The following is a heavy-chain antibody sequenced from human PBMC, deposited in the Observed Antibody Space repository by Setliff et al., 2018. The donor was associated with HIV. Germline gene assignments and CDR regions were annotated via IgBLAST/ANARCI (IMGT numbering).Heavy chain of an antibody. CDR1: GYSFTGYH. D-gene: IGHD4-17*01. Sequence: ASVKVSCKASGYSFTGYHMHWVRQAPGQGLEWMGWINPNSGGTNCAQKFQGRVTMTTDTSISTVYMELSSLTSADTAVYYCARDTVKATFSDYWGQGTLVTVSS. V-gene: IGHV1-2*02. CDR3: ARDTVKATFSDY. J-gene: IGHJ4*02. CDR2: INPNSGGT.